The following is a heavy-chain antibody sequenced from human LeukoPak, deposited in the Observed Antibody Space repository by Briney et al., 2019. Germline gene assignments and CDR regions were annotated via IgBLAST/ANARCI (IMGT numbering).Heavy chain of an antibody. J-gene: IGHJ4*02. Sequence: GGSLRLSCAASGFTVSSNYMSWVRQAPGKGLEWVSVIYSDDSTYYADSVKGRFTISRHNSKNTLYLQMNSLRAEDTAVYYCGRLGNTSWYEPIDYWGQGTLVTVSS. D-gene: IGHD6-13*01. CDR3: GRLGNTSWYEPIDY. CDR1: GFTVSSNY. V-gene: IGHV3-53*04. CDR2: IYSDDST.